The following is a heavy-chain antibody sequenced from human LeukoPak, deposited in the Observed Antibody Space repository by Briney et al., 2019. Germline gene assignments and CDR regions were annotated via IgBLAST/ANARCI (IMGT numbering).Heavy chain of an antibody. CDR2: KYYSGSA. Sequence: SETLSLTCNVSGVSVSDGRYYWTWIRQHPGKGLEWIGYKYYSGSAKYNPSLKSRLTISIDTSKNPFYLQLSSVTAADTATYYCATPYWSGISCLGVFNMWGQGKRVTVSS. CDR1: GVSVSDGRYY. CDR3: ATPYWSGISCLGVFNM. V-gene: IGHV4-31*03. J-gene: IGHJ3*02. D-gene: IGHD2-2*01.